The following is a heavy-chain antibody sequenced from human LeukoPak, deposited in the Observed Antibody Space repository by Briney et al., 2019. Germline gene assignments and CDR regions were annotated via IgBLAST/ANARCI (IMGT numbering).Heavy chain of an antibody. D-gene: IGHD3-10*01. J-gene: IGHJ6*02. CDR2: ISGGGGST. Sequence: GGSLRLSCAASGFTFDDYAMYYVRQAPGKSLEWVSLISGGGGSTYYADSVKGRFTISRDNSKNSLYLQMNSLRTEDTALYHCAKDREYYGSGSPSYYYGMDVWGQGTTVTVSS. CDR3: AKDREYYGSGSPSYYYGMDV. CDR1: GFTFDDYA. V-gene: IGHV3-43*02.